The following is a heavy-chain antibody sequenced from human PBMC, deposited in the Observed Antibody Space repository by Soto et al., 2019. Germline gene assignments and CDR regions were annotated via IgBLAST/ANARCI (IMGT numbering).Heavy chain of an antibody. CDR1: GGTISTYV. D-gene: IGHD6-6*01. CDR3: ARGGQQVVSFAS. CDR2: IIPALAAA. Sequence: VHLVQSGAEVKKPGSSVKVSCKTSGGTISTYVINWVRQAPGQGLEWMGRIIPALAAADYAQKFEDRLTITADKSTSTAYMELSGLRSDDTAVYYCARGGQQVVSFASWGQGTLVAVSS. V-gene: IGHV1-69*08. J-gene: IGHJ4*02.